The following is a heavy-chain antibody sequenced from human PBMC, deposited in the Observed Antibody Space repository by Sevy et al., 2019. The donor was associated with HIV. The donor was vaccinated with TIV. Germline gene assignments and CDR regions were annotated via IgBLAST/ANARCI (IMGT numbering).Heavy chain of an antibody. Sequence: RGSLRLSCVASGLTVGSFSINWVRQAPGKGLQWVSVISTSGDNTYYADSVKGRFTISRDNSKNILYLQMSSLSAEDTAVYFCAKDPPNQDYYDSSSSGYFDSWGQGTLVTVSS. D-gene: IGHD3-22*01. CDR1: GLTVGSFS. V-gene: IGHV3-23*01. CDR3: AKDPPNQDYYDSSSSGYFDS. CDR2: ISTSGDNT. J-gene: IGHJ4*02.